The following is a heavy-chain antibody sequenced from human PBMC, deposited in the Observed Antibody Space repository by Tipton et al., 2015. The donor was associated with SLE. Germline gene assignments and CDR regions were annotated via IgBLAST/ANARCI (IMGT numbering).Heavy chain of an antibody. V-gene: IGHV1-69*05. J-gene: IGHJ3*02. Sequence: QSRAEVKKPGSSVKVSCKASGGTFSSYAISWVRQAPGQGLEWMGGIIPIFGTANYAQKFQGRVTITTDESTSTAYMELSSLRSDCAISWRILAKYAFDIWGQGTMVTVSS. CDR3: LAKYAFDI. CDR2: IIPIFGTA. D-gene: IGHD4/OR15-4a*01. CDR1: GGTFSSYA.